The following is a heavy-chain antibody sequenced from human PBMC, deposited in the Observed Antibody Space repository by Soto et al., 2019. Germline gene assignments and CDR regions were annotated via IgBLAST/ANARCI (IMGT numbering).Heavy chain of an antibody. D-gene: IGHD6-13*01. J-gene: IGHJ3*02. V-gene: IGHV3-7*01. Sequence: GGSLRLSCAASGFTFSSYWMSWVRQAPGQGLEWVANIKQDGSEKYYVDSVTGRFTISRDNAKNSLYLQMNSRRAEDTAVYYCARDLRQQLVDAFDIWGQGTMVTASS. CDR3: ARDLRQQLVDAFDI. CDR1: GFTFSSYW. CDR2: IKQDGSEK.